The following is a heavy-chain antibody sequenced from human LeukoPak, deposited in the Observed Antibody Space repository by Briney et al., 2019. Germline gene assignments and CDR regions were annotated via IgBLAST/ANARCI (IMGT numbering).Heavy chain of an antibody. J-gene: IGHJ5*02. CDR3: ARDIVVVPLVMGWFDP. D-gene: IGHD2-2*01. CDR2: INPSGGST. V-gene: IGHV1-46*01. Sequence: ASVKVSCKASGYSFTNYYMHWVRQAPGQGLEWMGIINPSGGSTSYAQKFQGRVTMTRDMSTSTVYMELNSLRSEDTAVYYCARDIVVVPLVMGWFDPWGQGTLVTVSS. CDR1: GYSFTNYY.